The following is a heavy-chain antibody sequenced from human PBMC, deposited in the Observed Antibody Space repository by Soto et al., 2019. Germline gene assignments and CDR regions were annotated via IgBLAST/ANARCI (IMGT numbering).Heavy chain of an antibody. V-gene: IGHV3-30*04. D-gene: IGHD6-25*01. CDR3: ARVGLNVFRAANDSYNWFEP. CDR1: GFTFSHDA. J-gene: IGHJ5*02. CDR2: ISYHGNTE. Sequence: SLRLGCTASGFTFSHDALHWLRQTPGKGRGWVAYISYHGNTEKYADSVKGRFTISRDNYKKEVYLQMNSLRIEDTAVYYCARVGLNVFRAANDSYNWFEPWGQGT.